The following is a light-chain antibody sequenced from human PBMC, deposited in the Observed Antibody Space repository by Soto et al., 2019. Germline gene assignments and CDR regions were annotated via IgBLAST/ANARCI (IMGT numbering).Light chain of an antibody. Sequence: EIVITQSPGTLSLSPGERAPLSRRASQSVSSSYLAWYQQKPGQAPRLLIYGASSRATGIPDRFSGSGSGTDFTLTISRLEPEDFAVYYCQQYGSSPPTWTFGQGTKGDIK. V-gene: IGKV3-20*01. CDR1: QSVSSSY. CDR3: QQYGSSPPTWT. CDR2: GAS. J-gene: IGKJ1*01.